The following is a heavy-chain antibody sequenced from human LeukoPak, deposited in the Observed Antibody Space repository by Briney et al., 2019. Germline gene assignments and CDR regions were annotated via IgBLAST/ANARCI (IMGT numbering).Heavy chain of an antibody. CDR3: AKGSRVVAATISLFDC. D-gene: IGHD2-15*01. J-gene: IGHJ4*02. Sequence: GGSLRLSCAASGFTLSSYAMSWVRQAPGKGLEWVSAISGSGGSTYYADSVKGRFTISRDNSKNTLYLQMNSLRAEDTAVYYCAKGSRVVAATISLFDCWSQGTLVTVSS. CDR2: ISGSGGST. V-gene: IGHV3-23*01. CDR1: GFTLSSYA.